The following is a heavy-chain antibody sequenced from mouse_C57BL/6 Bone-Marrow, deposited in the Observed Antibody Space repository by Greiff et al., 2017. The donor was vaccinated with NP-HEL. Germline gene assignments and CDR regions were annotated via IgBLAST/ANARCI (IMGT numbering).Heavy chain of an antibody. D-gene: IGHD1-1*01. CDR1: GYTFTSYW. J-gene: IGHJ3*01. CDR2: IDPNSGGT. CDR3: ALYYYGSIAY. Sequence: QVHVKQPGAELVKPGASVKLSCKASGYTFTSYWMHWVKQRPGRGLEWIGRIDPNSGGTKYNEKFKSKATLTVDKPSSTAYMQLSSLTSEDSAVYYCALYYYGSIAYWGQGTLVTVSA. V-gene: IGHV1-72*01.